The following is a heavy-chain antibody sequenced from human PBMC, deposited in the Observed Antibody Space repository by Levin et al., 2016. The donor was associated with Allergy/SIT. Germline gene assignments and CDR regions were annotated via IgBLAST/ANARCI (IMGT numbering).Heavy chain of an antibody. D-gene: IGHD5-24*01. V-gene: IGHV4-34*01. CDR1: GGSFNGHY. J-gene: IGHJ4*02. CDR2: INHSGDT. CDR3: ARARDGYNYEGDY. Sequence: SETLSLTCAVYGGSFNGHYWSWIRQPPGKGLEWIGEINHSGDTYYNPSLKSRVTISVDTSKNQFSLKLTSVTAADTAVYYCARARDGYNYEGDYWGQGTLVTVSS.